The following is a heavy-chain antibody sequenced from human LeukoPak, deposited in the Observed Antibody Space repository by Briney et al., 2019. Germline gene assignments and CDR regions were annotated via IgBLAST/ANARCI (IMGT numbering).Heavy chain of an antibody. V-gene: IGHV1-69*06. CDR3: ARAEQWLVRGFDY. Sequence: ASVKVSCKASGGTFSSYAISWVRQAPGQGLEWMGGIIPIFGTINYAQKFQGRVTITADKSTSTAYMELSSLRSEDTAVYYCARAEQWLVRGFDYWGQGTLVTVSS. D-gene: IGHD6-19*01. CDR2: IIPIFGTI. J-gene: IGHJ4*02. CDR1: GGTFSSYA.